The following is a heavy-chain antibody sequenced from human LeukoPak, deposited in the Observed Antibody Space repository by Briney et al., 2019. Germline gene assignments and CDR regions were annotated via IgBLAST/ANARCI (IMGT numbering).Heavy chain of an antibody. Sequence: GRSLRLSCAASGFTFSSYAMHWVRQAPGKGLEWVAVISYDGSNKYYADSVKGRFTISRDNSKNTLYLQMNSLRAEDTAVYYCARDGNSHYYYYYMDVWGKGTTVTVSS. CDR1: GFTFSSYA. D-gene: IGHD4-23*01. V-gene: IGHV3-30*04. J-gene: IGHJ6*03. CDR2: ISYDGSNK. CDR3: ARDGNSHYYYYYMDV.